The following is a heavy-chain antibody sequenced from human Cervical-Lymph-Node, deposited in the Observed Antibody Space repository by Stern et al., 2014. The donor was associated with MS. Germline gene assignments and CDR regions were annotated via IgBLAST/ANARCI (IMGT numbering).Heavy chain of an antibody. CDR3: ARSTMKRSNYYGLDV. D-gene: IGHD5-24*01. V-gene: IGHV4-59*01. CDR2: ISYSGGT. J-gene: IGHJ6*02. CDR1: GASTSDYY. Sequence: QVQLVESGPGLVKPSETLSLACSVSGASTSDYYWNWIRQPPGKGLEWIGYISYSGGTSYNPSLKGRVTISVDMSRNQFSLRLTSVTAADTAVYFCARSTMKRSNYYGLDVWGQGTTVTVSS.